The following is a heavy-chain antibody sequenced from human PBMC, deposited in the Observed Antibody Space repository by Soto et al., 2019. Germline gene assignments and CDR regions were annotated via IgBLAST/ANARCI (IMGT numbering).Heavy chain of an antibody. J-gene: IGHJ5*02. Sequence: ASVKVSCKASGYTFTNYSMHWVRRAPGQRFEWMGWINTDNGKTRDSQRFQDRVTLTRDTSANTAYMELSSLTSEDTAVYYCARAGNCTSTTCFSGWLDPWGPGTLVTVSS. D-gene: IGHD2-2*01. CDR3: ARAGNCTSTTCFSGWLDP. V-gene: IGHV1-3*04. CDR1: GYTFTNYS. CDR2: INTDNGKT.